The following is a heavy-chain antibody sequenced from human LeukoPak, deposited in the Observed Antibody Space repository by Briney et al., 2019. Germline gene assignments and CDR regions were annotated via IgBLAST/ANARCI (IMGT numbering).Heavy chain of an antibody. V-gene: IGHV3-30*18. CDR1: GFTFSSYG. CDR3: AKDRGVSTMVRGVIIEGYFDY. Sequence: PGGSLRLSCAASGFTFSSYGMHWVRQAPGKGLEWVAVISYDGSNKYYADSVKGRFTISRDNSKNTLYLQMNSLRAEDTAVYYCAKDRGVSTMVRGVIIEGYFDYWGQGTLVTVSS. CDR2: ISYDGSNK. D-gene: IGHD3-10*01. J-gene: IGHJ4*02.